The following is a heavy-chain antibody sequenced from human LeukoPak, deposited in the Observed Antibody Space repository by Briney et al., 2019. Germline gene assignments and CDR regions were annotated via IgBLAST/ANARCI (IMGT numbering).Heavy chain of an antibody. CDR3: ARAWTGDY. D-gene: IGHD3/OR15-3a*01. CDR1: GFTFSSYS. J-gene: IGHJ4*02. CDR2: IYPNGRT. V-gene: IGHV3-53*01. Sequence: PGGSLRLSCAASGFTFSSYSMNWVRQAPGKGLDWVSIIYPNGRTYYADSVKGRFTISRDNSKNTLNLQMNRLRVQDTAVYYCARAWTGDYWGQGTLVTVSS.